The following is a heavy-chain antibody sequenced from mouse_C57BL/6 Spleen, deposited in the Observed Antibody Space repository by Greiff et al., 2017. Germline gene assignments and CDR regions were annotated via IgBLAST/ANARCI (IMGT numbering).Heavy chain of an antibody. CDR3: ARRTVVAHYCAMDY. CDR2: IDPSDSYT. J-gene: IGHJ4*01. V-gene: IGHV1-59*01. D-gene: IGHD1-1*01. Sequence: VQLQQPGAELVRPGTSVKLSCKASGYTFTSYWMPWVKLRPGQGLEWIGVIDPSDSYTNYNQKFKGKATLTVDTSSSTAYMQLSSLTSEDSAVYYCARRTVVAHYCAMDYWGQGTTVTVSS. CDR1: GYTFTSYW.